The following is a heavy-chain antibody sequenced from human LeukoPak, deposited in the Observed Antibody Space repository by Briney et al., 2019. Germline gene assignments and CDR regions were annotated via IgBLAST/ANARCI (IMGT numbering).Heavy chain of an antibody. J-gene: IGHJ4*02. CDR2: IYPGDSDT. Sequence: ISSWAAGGSFTSYWIGWVRQMPGKDLEWMGIIYPGDSDTRYSPSFQGHVTISADKSNNTAYLQWSSLKAADTALYYCASLTGWLSDYWGQGTLVTVSS. CDR3: ASLTGWLSDY. CDR1: GGSFTSYW. D-gene: IGHD5-12*01. V-gene: IGHV5-51*01.